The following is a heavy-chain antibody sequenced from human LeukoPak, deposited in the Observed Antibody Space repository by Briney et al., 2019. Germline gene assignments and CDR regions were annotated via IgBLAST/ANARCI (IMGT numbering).Heavy chain of an antibody. V-gene: IGHV3-23*01. CDR3: AKMKGHPLPKYYMDV. J-gene: IGHJ6*01. CDR1: GFTFSGFA. CDR2: ISGSGDNT. D-gene: IGHD1-26*01. Sequence: HSGGSLRLSCAASGFTFSGFAISWGRRTPRKGLERVSGISGSGDNTLYADPVKGRFTISRDNSKNTLYLEMNSLRAEDTAIYYCAKMKGHPLPKYYMDVWGQGTTVTVSS.